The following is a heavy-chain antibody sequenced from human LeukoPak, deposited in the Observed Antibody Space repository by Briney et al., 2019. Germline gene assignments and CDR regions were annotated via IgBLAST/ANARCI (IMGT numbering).Heavy chain of an antibody. CDR1: GGSTTGYH. Sequence: PSETLSLTCTVSGGSTTGYHWNWVRQPPGKGLEWIGNIYYTGSTKYNASLQSRVTISVDTSKNQFSLKLSSVTAADTAVYYCARHEGFGNYNDYYYDIDVWGQRTTVTVSS. V-gene: IGHV4-59*08. CDR3: ARHEGFGNYNDYYYDIDV. D-gene: IGHD4-4*01. CDR2: IYYTGST. J-gene: IGHJ6*02.